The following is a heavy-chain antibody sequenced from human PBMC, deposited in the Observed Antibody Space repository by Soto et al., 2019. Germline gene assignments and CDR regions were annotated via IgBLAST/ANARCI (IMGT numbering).Heavy chain of an antibody. Sequence: HPGGSLRLSCAASGFTFSSSAMSWVRQAPGKGLEWVSAISGSGGSTYYADSVKGRFTISRDNSKNTLYLQMNGLRAEDTAVYYCAKSLRRCFDWLLPHFDYCAQGTLVPVSA. V-gene: IGHV3-23*01. D-gene: IGHD3-9*01. J-gene: IGHJ4*02. CDR1: GFTFSSSA. CDR2: ISGSGGST. CDR3: AKSLRRCFDWLLPHFDY.